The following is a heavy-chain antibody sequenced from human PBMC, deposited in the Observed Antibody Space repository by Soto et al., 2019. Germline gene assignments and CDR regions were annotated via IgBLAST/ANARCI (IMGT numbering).Heavy chain of an antibody. Sequence: SEALSLTCSVSGGSVRSGYCSWNWIRKPTGKGLEWGGYINYSGVTQYNPALKSRVTISVDTSNYQFSLKLSSVTAADTAVYYCARDGDGRMTTNPYYYNGMDVWGPGTTVTVSS. J-gene: IGHJ6*02. CDR2: INYSGVT. D-gene: IGHD4-4*01. V-gene: IGHV4-61*01. CDR3: ARDGDGRMTTNPYYYNGMDV. CDR1: GGSVRSGYCS.